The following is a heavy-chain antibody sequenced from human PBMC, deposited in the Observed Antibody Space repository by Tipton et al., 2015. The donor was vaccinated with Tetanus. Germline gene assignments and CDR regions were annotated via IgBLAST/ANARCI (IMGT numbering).Heavy chain of an antibody. D-gene: IGHD3-10*01. Sequence: PLRLSCAASGFSFGGSAIHWVRQASGKGLEWVGRIRTKTNSYATEYAASVKGRFTIARDDSKTTAYLHMNSLTIEDAAVYYCARDHRPTSRGSESYYYYGLDVWGQGTTVTVSS. V-gene: IGHV3-73*01. J-gene: IGHJ6*02. CDR3: ARDHRPTSRGSESYYYYGLDV. CDR2: IRTKTNSYAT. CDR1: GFSFGGSA.